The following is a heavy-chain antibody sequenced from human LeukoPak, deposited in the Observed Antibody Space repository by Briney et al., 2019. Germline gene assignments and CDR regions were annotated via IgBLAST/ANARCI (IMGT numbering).Heavy chain of an antibody. CDR2: ISGSGGST. V-gene: IGHV3-23*01. D-gene: IGHD6-13*01. Sequence: PGGSLRLSCAASGFTFSSYAMSWVRQAPGKGLEWVSAISGSGGSTYYADSVKGRFTISRDNSKNTLYLQMNSLRAEDTAVYYCAIIPLAAAGRLNDYYWGQGTLVTVSS. CDR3: AIIPLAAAGRLNDYY. J-gene: IGHJ4*02. CDR1: GFTFSSYA.